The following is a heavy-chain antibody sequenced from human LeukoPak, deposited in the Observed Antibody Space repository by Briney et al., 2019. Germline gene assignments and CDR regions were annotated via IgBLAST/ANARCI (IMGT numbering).Heavy chain of an antibody. V-gene: IGHV4-4*07. CDR3: ARGRYCSADICTGGDSFDI. Sequence: HSETLSLTCTVSGGSISNYYWSWIRQPAGKGLEWIGRKYARGSSNYNLPVQSRVTMSVDTSKNQFSLKLRSVTAADTAVYYCARGRYCSADICTGGDSFDIWGQGTMVSVSP. J-gene: IGHJ3*02. D-gene: IGHD2-15*01. CDR2: KYARGSS. CDR1: GGSISNYY.